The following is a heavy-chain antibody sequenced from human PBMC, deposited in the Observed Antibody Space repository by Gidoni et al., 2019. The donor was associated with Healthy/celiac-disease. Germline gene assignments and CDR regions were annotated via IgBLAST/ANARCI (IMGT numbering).Heavy chain of an antibody. CDR1: GGSISSSSYY. D-gene: IGHD3-10*01. CDR2: IYYSGST. CDR3: ARGRALWFGELLLDNWFDP. V-gene: IGHV4-39*07. Sequence: QLQLQESGPGLVKPSETLSLTCTVSGGSISSSSYYWGWLRQPPGKGLEWIGSIYYSGSTYYNPSLKSRVTISVDTSKNQFSLKLSSVTAADTAVYYCARGRALWFGELLLDNWFDPWGQGTLVTVSS. J-gene: IGHJ5*02.